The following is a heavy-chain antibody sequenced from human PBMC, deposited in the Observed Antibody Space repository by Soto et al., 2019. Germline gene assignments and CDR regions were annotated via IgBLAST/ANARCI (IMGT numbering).Heavy chain of an antibody. CDR3: ATVLCSSTSCYGGAFDI. CDR2: ISAYNGNT. Sequence: VASVKVSCKASGYTFTSYGISWLREAPGQWLEWMGWISAYNGNTNYAQKFQGRVTMTEDTSTDTAYMELSSLRSEDTAVYYCATVLCSSTSCYGGAFDIWGQGTMVTVSS. D-gene: IGHD2-2*01. J-gene: IGHJ3*02. V-gene: IGHV1-18*01. CDR1: GYTFTSYG.